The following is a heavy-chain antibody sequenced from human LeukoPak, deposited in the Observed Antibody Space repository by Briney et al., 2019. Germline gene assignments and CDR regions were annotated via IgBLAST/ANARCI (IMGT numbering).Heavy chain of an antibody. J-gene: IGHJ4*02. Sequence: SVKVSCKASGGTFSSYAISWVLQAPGQGLEWMGGIIPIFGTANYAQKFQGRVTITADESTSTAYMELSSLRSEDTAVYYCARAYSSSSVFFFDYWGQGTLVTVSS. V-gene: IGHV1-69*13. CDR1: GGTFSSYA. CDR3: ARAYSSSSVFFFDY. CDR2: IIPIFGTA. D-gene: IGHD6-6*01.